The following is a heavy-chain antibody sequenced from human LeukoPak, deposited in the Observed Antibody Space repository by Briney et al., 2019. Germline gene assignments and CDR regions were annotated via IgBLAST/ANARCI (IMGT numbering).Heavy chain of an antibody. CDR2: IRYDGSNK. Sequence: PGGSLRLSCAASGFTFSSYGMHWVRQAPGKGLEWVAFIRYDGSNKYYADSVKGRFTISRDNSKTTLYLQMNSLRAEDTAVYYCAKDSDSSGYYSYYFDYWGQGTLVTVSS. CDR1: GFTFSSYG. D-gene: IGHD3-22*01. J-gene: IGHJ4*02. V-gene: IGHV3-30*02. CDR3: AKDSDSSGYYSYYFDY.